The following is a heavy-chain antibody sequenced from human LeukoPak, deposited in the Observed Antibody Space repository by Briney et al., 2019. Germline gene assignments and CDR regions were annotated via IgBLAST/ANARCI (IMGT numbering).Heavy chain of an antibody. Sequence: TGESLQISCKGSGYSFTSYWISWVRQMPGKGLEWMGRIDPSDSYTNYSPSFQGHVTISADKSISTAYLQWSSLKASDTAMYYCARHESKSIAAATPWGQGTLVTVSS. D-gene: IGHD6-13*01. CDR1: GYSFTSYW. CDR3: ARHESKSIAAATP. V-gene: IGHV5-10-1*01. J-gene: IGHJ5*02. CDR2: IDPSDSYT.